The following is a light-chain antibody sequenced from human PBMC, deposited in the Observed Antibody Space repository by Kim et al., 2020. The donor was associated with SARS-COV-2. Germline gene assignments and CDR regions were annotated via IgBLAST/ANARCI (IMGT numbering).Light chain of an antibody. Sequence: RATISCKSTQSVLHRSNNKNYLAWYQQRPRQPTKLLIYWASTRESGVPDRFSGSGSGTDFTLTISSLQAEDVAVYYCQQYLSSPYTFGRGTKLEI. CDR3: QQYLSSPYT. CDR2: WAS. CDR1: QSVLHRSNNKNY. V-gene: IGKV4-1*01. J-gene: IGKJ2*01.